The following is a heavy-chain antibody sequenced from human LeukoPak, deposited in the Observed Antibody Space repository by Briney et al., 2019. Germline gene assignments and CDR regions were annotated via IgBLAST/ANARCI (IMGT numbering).Heavy chain of an antibody. CDR2: IYNDGRT. D-gene: IGHD4-17*01. CDR3: ARSYGDYANWFDL. CDR1: GFSVSSNY. J-gene: IGHJ5*02. Sequence: PGGSLRLSCAVSGFSVSSNYWAWVRQAPGKGLEWVSLIYNDGRTYYADSVKGRFTISRDTSKNTVYFQMNSLRGEDTAVYYCARSYGDYANWFDLWGQGTLVTVSS. V-gene: IGHV3-53*01.